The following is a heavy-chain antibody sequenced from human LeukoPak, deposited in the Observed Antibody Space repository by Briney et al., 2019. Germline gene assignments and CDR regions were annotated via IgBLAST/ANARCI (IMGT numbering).Heavy chain of an antibody. V-gene: IGHV4-39*01. CDR2: IYYSGST. J-gene: IGHJ4*02. D-gene: IGHD2-2*01. CDR3: ARQPPYCSSTSCYPEAFDY. Sequence: SETLSLTCTVSGGSISSYYWGWIRQPPGKGLEWIGSIYYSGSTYYNPSLKSRVTISVDTSKNQFSLKLSSVTAADTAVYYCARQPPYCSSTSCYPEAFDYWGQGTLVTVSS. CDR1: GGSISSYY.